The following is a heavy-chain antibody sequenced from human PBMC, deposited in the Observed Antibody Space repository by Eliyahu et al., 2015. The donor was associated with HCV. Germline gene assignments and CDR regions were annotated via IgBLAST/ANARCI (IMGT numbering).Heavy chain of an antibody. V-gene: IGHV6-1*01. D-gene: IGHD3/OR15-3a*01. CDR3: AREDLGLAGKVGKGAFDY. CDR1: GDSVPSXHFA. J-gene: IGHJ4*02. CDR2: TFYRSRWYN. Sequence: QVQLQQSGPGLVKPSQTLSLTCXIAGDSVPSXHFAWNWIRQSPSRGLEWLGRTFYRSRWYNEYAPSVKSRMTINSDTSKNQFSLQVKSLTPEDTAVYYCAREDLGLAGKVGKGAFDYWGQGILVTVSS.